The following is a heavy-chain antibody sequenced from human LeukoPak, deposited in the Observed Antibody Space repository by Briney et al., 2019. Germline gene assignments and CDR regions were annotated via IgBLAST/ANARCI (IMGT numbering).Heavy chain of an antibody. CDR3: AKDRSGIMITFGGVGVGYFDY. J-gene: IGHJ4*02. CDR2: ISGSGGST. CDR1: GFTFSSYA. Sequence: PGGSLRLSCAASGFTFSSYAMSWVRQAPGKGLEWVSAISGSGGSTYYADSVKGRFTISRDNSKNTLYLQMNSLRAEDTAVYYCAKDRSGIMITFGGVGVGYFDYWGQGTLVTVSS. D-gene: IGHD3-16*01. V-gene: IGHV3-23*01.